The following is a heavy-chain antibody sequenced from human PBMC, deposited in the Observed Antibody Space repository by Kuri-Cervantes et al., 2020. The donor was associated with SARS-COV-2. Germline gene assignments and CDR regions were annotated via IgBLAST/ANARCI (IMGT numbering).Heavy chain of an antibody. D-gene: IGHD2-15*01. CDR1: GFTVSSNY. Sequence: ETLSLTCAAAGFTVSSNYMSWVRQAPGKGLEWVSVIYSGGSTYYADTVKGRLTISRDNSKNTLYLQMSSQRAEDTAVYYCVKTGRGILLTGWYFDLWGRGTLVTVSS. V-gene: IGHV3-66*01. CDR3: VKTGRGILLTGWYFDL. CDR2: IYSGGST. J-gene: IGHJ2*01.